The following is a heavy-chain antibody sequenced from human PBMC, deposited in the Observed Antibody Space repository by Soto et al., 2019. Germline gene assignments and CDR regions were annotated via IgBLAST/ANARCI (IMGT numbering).Heavy chain of an antibody. V-gene: IGHV5-51*01. CDR2: IYPGDSDT. J-gene: IGHJ3*02. CDR3: ASSKNSGSDDAFDI. D-gene: IGHD3-10*01. CDR1: GYSFTSYW. Sequence: PXXSLKLSCKGSGYSFTSYWIVWVRQMPGKGLEWMGIIYPGDSDTRYSPSFQGQVTISADKSISTAYLQWSSLKASDTAMYYCASSKNSGSDDAFDIWGQGTMVTVSS.